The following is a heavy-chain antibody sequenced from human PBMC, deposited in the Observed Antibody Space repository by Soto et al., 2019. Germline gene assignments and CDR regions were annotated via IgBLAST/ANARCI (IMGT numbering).Heavy chain of an antibody. CDR1: GGSFSGYY. CDR2: IKHSGST. V-gene: IGHV4-34*01. J-gene: IGHJ4*02. D-gene: IGHD1-1*01. CDR3: ARGVNWNDVCFDY. Sequence: QVQLQQWGAGLLKPSETLSLTCAVYGGSFSGYYWSWIRQPPGKGLEWIGEIKHSGSTNYNPSLKSRVPISVDTSKNQFSLKLSSVTAADTAVYYCARGVNWNDVCFDYWGQGTLVTVSS.